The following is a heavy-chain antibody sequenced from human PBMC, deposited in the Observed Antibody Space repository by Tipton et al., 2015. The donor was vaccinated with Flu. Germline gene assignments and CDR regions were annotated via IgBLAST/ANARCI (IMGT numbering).Heavy chain of an antibody. J-gene: IGHJ3*02. CDR1: GYSISSGYY. CDR2: IYHSGST. V-gene: IGHV4-38-2*01. CDR3: ARHRSSLGACDI. Sequence: LRLSCAVSGYSISSGYYWGWIRRPPGKVLEWIGSIYHSGSTYYNPSLKSRVTISVDTSKNQLSLKLSSVTAADTAVYYCARHRSSLGACDIWGQGTMVTVSS. D-gene: IGHD6-6*01.